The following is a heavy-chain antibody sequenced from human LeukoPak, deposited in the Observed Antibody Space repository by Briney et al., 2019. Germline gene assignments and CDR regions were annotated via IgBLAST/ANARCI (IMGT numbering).Heavy chain of an antibody. Sequence: PSETLSLTCSVSGDSITSFDWSWVRQPAGKGLEWIGRIYSNEHTYSNPSLRGRVTISVDKSRNLFSLRLSSVAAADTGVYYCARDRGIGIVESRVAFDLWGQGTMVTVSS. CDR2: IYSNEHT. V-gene: IGHV4-4*07. CDR3: ARDRGIGIVESRVAFDL. CDR1: GDSITSFD. D-gene: IGHD3-22*01. J-gene: IGHJ3*01.